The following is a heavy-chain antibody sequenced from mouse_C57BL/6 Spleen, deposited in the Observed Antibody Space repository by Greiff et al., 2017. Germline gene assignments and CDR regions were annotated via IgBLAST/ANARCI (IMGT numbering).Heavy chain of an antibody. J-gene: IGHJ2*01. CDR2: ISSGGSYT. D-gene: IGHD2-4*01. CDR1: GFTFSSYG. CDR3: ARRDDYGGEGLYYFDY. Sequence: EVQVVESGGDLVKPGGSLKLSCAASGFTFSSYGMSWVRQTPDKRLEWVATISSGGSYTYYPDSVKGRFTISRDNAKNTLYLQMSSLKSEDTAMYYCARRDDYGGEGLYYFDYWGQGTTLTVSS. V-gene: IGHV5-6*01.